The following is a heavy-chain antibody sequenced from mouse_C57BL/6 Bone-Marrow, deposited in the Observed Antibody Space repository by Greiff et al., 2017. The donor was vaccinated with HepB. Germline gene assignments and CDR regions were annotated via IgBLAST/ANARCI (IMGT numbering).Heavy chain of an antibody. CDR1: GYTFTSYW. CDR3: ARAVVGGDFDY. Sequence: VQLQQPGAELVKPGASVKLSCKASGYTFTSYWMHWVKQRPGRGLEWIGRIDPNSGGTKYNEKFKSKATLTVDKPSSTAYMQRSSLTSEDAAVYYCARAVVGGDFDYWGQGTTLTVSS. D-gene: IGHD1-1*01. V-gene: IGHV1-72*01. CDR2: IDPNSGGT. J-gene: IGHJ2*01.